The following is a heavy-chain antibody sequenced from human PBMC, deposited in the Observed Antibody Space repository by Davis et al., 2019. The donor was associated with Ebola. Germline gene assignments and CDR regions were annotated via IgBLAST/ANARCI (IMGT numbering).Heavy chain of an antibody. CDR2: ISSSSSYI. Sequence: GGLLRPSCPAPGSTFSSYSMNWVRQAPGKGLEWVSSISSSSSYIYYADSVKGRFTISRDNAKNSLYLQMNSLRAEDTAVYYCARDSDYYDSSGYHYYFDYWGQGTLVTVSS. J-gene: IGHJ4*02. V-gene: IGHV3-21*01. CDR3: ARDSDYYDSSGYHYYFDY. D-gene: IGHD3-22*01. CDR1: GSTFSSYS.